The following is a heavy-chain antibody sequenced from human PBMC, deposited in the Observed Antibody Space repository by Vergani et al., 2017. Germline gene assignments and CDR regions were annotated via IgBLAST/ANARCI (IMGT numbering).Heavy chain of an antibody. CDR1: FDSIRNLY. D-gene: IGHD6-19*01. CDR3: ASDTHSGQRADR. Sequence: QVQLQESGPGLVKSSETLSLTCSVSFDSIRNLYCNWIPQPPGKGLEWIGSIHYSENTNYNPSLKTRVTISVDTSKNQFSLTLTSVTAADTALYYWASDTHSGQRADRWGQGILVTVTS. CDR2: IHYSENT. V-gene: IGHV4-59*11. J-gene: IGHJ5*02.